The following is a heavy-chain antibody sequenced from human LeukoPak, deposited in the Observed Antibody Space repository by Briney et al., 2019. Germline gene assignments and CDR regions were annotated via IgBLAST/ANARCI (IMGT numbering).Heavy chain of an antibody. Sequence: SETLSLTCTVSGYSISSSSYYWGWIRQPPGKGLEWIGSIYYGGSTYYNPSLKSRVTISVDTSKNQFSLKVNSVTAADTAVYYCARDAGHQLSRRNYYAMDVWGQGTTVTVSS. J-gene: IGHJ6*02. CDR2: IYYGGST. V-gene: IGHV4-39*07. CDR1: GYSISSSSYY. D-gene: IGHD2-2*01. CDR3: ARDAGHQLSRRNYYAMDV.